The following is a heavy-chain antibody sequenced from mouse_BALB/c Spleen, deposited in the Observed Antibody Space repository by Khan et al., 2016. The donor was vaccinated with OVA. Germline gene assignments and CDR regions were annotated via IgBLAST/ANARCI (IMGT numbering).Heavy chain of an antibody. J-gene: IGHJ4*01. V-gene: IGHV2-6-7*01. D-gene: IGHD2-4*01. CDR1: GFSLTGYG. CDR3: AREIYYDYAYYYAMDY. CDR2: IWGDGST. Sequence: QVQLKQSGPGLVAPSQSLSITYTVSGFSLTGYGVNWVRQPPGKGLEWLGMIWGDGSTDYNSALKSRLSISKDNSKSQVFLKMNSLHTDDTARYYCAREIYYDYAYYYAMDYWGQGTSVTVSS.